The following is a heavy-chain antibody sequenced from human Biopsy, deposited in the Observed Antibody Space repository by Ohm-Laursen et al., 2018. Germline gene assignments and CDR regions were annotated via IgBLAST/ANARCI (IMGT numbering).Heavy chain of an antibody. V-gene: IGHV1-69*13. CDR2: IITFFRTV. CDR3: APQTPRDPDILTGAYHYDMAV. Sequence: LVKVSCKVSGGTFSNSAISWVRQAPGQGLEWMGGIITFFRTVNYAQNFQGRLTITADEFTDTAYMELRSLRSEDTAVYYCAPQTPRDPDILTGAYHYDMAVWGQGTTVTVSS. J-gene: IGHJ6*02. D-gene: IGHD3-9*01. CDR1: GGTFSNSA.